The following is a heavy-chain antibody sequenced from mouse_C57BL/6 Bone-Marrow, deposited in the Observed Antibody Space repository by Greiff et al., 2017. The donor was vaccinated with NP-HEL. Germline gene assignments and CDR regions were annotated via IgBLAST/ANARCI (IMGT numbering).Heavy chain of an antibody. V-gene: IGHV1-78*01. D-gene: IGHD2-5*01. CDR3: ARLTTYYSNVWFAY. Sequence: VKLMESDAELVKPGASVKISCKVSGYTFTDHTIHWMKQRPEQGLEWIGYIYPRDGSTKYIEKFKGKATLTADKSSSTAYMQLNSLTSEDSAVYFCARLTTYYSNVWFAYWGQGTLVTVSA. J-gene: IGHJ3*01. CDR1: GYTFTDHT. CDR2: IYPRDGST.